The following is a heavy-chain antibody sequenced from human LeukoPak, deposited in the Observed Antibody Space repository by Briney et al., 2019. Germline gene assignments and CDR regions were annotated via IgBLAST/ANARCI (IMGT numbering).Heavy chain of an antibody. CDR3: ARDNRDRKSDY. Sequence: GRSLRLSCAASGSTFDDYAMHWVRQAPGKGLEWVSGISWNSGSIGYADSVKGRFTISRDNAKNSLYLQMNSLRAEDTAVYYCARDNRDRKSDYWGQGTLVTVSS. CDR2: ISWNSGSI. J-gene: IGHJ4*02. CDR1: GSTFDDYA. V-gene: IGHV3-9*01.